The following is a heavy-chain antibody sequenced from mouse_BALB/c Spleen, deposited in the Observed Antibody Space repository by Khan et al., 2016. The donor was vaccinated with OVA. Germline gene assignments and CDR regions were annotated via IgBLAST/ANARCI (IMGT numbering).Heavy chain of an antibody. CDR1: GYTFTDYV. Sequence: QVQLKQSGPELVKPGASVKMSCKASGYTFTDYVINWVKQSTGQGLEWIGGIYPGSGRTNYNEKFKGKATLNADKSSNTAYMQLSSLTSEDSAVYFCARPSDNYGSNSYWFFAVWGAGSTVTVSS. D-gene: IGHD1-1*02. J-gene: IGHJ1*01. V-gene: IGHV1-77*01. CDR3: ARPSDNYGSNSYWFFAV. CDR2: IYPGSGRT.